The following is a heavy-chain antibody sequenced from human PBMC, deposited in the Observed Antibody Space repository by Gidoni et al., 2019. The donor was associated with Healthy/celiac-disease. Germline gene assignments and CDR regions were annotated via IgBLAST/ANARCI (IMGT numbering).Heavy chain of an antibody. J-gene: IGHJ4*02. CDR2: INPNSGGT. V-gene: IGHV1-2*04. D-gene: IGHD3-16*02. Sequence: QVQLVQSGAEVKTPGASVPAFCNPSGYTFTGYYMHWVRQAAGQGLEWMGWINPNSGGTNYAQKFQGWVTMTRDTSISTAYMELSRLRSDDTAVYYCARATSYRFDYWGQGTLVTVSS. CDR1: GYTFTGYY. CDR3: ARATSYRFDY.